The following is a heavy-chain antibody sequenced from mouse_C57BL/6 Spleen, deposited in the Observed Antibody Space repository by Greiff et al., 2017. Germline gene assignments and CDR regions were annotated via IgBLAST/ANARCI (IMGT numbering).Heavy chain of an antibody. CDR1: GFTFSDYY. Sequence: EVHLVESEGGLVQPGSSMKLSCTASGFTFSDYYMAWVRQVPEKGLEWVANINYDGSSTYYLDSLKSRFIISRDNAKNILYLQMSSLKSEDTATYYCARGYDYDVGYYFDYWGQGTTLTVSS. CDR3: ARGYDYDVGYYFDY. CDR2: INYDGSST. V-gene: IGHV5-16*01. D-gene: IGHD2-4*01. J-gene: IGHJ2*01.